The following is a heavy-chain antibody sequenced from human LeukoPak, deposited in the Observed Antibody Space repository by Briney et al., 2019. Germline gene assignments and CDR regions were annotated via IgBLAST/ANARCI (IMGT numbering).Heavy chain of an antibody. Sequence: PSETLSLTCTVSGGSISSYYWSWIRQPAGKGLEWIGRIYTSGSTNYNPSLKSRVTMSVDTSKNQFSLKLSSVTAADMALYYCAREGTMVRGDSNWFDPWGQGTLVTVSS. V-gene: IGHV4-4*07. J-gene: IGHJ5*02. CDR2: IYTSGST. CDR1: GGSISSYY. CDR3: AREGTMVRGDSNWFDP. D-gene: IGHD3-10*01.